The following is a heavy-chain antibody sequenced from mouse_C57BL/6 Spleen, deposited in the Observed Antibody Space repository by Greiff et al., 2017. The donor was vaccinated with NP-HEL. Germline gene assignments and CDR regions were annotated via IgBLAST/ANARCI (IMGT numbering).Heavy chain of an antibody. CDR3: ARKGIDYGNYVDYAMDY. V-gene: IGHV1-85*01. CDR2: IYPRDGST. CDR1: GYTFTSYD. D-gene: IGHD2-1*01. J-gene: IGHJ4*01. Sequence: VQLQESGPELVKPGASVKLSCKASGYTFTSYDINWVKQRPGQGLEWIGWIYPRDGSTKYNEKFKGKATLTVDTSSSTAYMELHSLTSEDSAVYFCARKGIDYGNYVDYAMDYWGQGTSVTVSS.